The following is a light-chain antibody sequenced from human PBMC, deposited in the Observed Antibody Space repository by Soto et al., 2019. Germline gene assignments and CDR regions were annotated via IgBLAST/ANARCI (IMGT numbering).Light chain of an antibody. CDR3: QQYNSYSPPLT. CDR1: QSISSW. CDR2: KAS. J-gene: IGKJ4*01. V-gene: IGKV1-5*03. Sequence: DIQMTQSPSTLSASVGDRVTITCRASQSISSWLARYQQKPGKAPKLLIYKASSLESGVPSRFSGSGSGTEFTLTISSLQPDDFATYYCQQYNSYSPPLTFGGGTKVEIK.